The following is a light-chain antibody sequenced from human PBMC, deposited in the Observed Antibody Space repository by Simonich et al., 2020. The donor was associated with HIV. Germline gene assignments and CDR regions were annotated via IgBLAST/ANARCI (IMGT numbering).Light chain of an antibody. Sequence: DIQMTQSPSSLSASVGDRVTITCRESQSISSYLNWYQQKPGKAPKLLIYAASSLQSGVPSRFSGSGSGTEFTLTISSLQPDDFATYYCQQYNSYSTFGQGTKVEIK. V-gene: IGKV1-39*01. CDR2: AAS. CDR3: QQYNSYST. J-gene: IGKJ1*01. CDR1: QSISSY.